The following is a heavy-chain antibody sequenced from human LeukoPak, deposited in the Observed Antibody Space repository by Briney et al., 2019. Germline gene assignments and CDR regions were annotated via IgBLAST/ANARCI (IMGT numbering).Heavy chain of an antibody. CDR2: ISGSGGST. J-gene: IGHJ4*02. D-gene: IGHD3-10*01. V-gene: IGHV3-23*01. CDR3: AKDTYGSGSYSLDY. CDR1: GFTFSSYG. Sequence: GGTLRLSCAASGFTFSSYGMSWVRQAPGKGLEWVSAISGSGGSTYYADSVKGRFTISKDNSKNTLYLQMNSLRAEDTAVYYCAKDTYGSGSYSLDYWGQGTLVTVSS.